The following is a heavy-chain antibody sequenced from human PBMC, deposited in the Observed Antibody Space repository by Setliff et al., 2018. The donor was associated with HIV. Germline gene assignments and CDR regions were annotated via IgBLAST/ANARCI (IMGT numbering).Heavy chain of an antibody. CDR1: GYTFTSYG. V-gene: IGHV1-18*01. D-gene: IGHD6-19*01. Sequence: ASVKVSCKASGYTFTSYGISWVRQAPGQGLEWMGWISAYNGNTNYAQKLQGRVTMTTDTSTSTAYMELRSLRSDDTAVYYCARGTAVADTNTQPFKYWGQGALVTVSS. CDR3: ARGTAVADTNTQPFKY. J-gene: IGHJ4*02. CDR2: ISAYNGNT.